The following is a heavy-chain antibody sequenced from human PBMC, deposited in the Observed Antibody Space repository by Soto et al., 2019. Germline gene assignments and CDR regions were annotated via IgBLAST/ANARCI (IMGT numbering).Heavy chain of an antibody. Sequence: QVQLVQSGAEVKKPGASVKVSCKASGYTFTGNYIHWVRQAPGQGPEWMAWINPRSGDTDYAQKFQGRVTITRDTSSTTAYLDLSRLTSDDTAMYYCVRGGGVDVVTPTRVVFDYWGQGTLLTVSS. V-gene: IGHV1-2*02. D-gene: IGHD2-21*02. J-gene: IGHJ4*02. CDR3: VRGGGVDVVTPTRVVFDY. CDR1: GYTFTGNY. CDR2: INPRSGDT.